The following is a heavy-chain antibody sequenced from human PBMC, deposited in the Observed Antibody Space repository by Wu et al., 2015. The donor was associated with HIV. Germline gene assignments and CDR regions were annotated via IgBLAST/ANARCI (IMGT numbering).Heavy chain of an antibody. CDR2: IIPMYGTA. D-gene: IGHD5-18*01. CDR1: GGNDGGTFSSHP. J-gene: IGHJ4*02. Sequence: HVQLVQSGTEVKKPGSSVKVSCKIYGGNDGGTFSSHPISWVRQAPGKGLEWMGGIIPMYGTANYAQKFQGRVTITADESTNTAYMAVSSLRSDDTAVYYCAGGGGRTSMDPFDFWGQGTLVTVSS. V-gene: IGHV1-69*12. CDR3: AGGGGRTSMDPFDF.